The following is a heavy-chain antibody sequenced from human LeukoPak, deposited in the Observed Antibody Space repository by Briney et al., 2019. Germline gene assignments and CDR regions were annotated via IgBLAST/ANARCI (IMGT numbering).Heavy chain of an antibody. J-gene: IGHJ3*02. CDR1: GYTFTSYY. D-gene: IGHD6-13*01. CDR3: ARDPPSIAAAGAGGASDAFDI. Sequence: ASVKVSCKASGYTFTSYYMHWVRQAPGQGLEWMGIINPSGGSTSYAQKFQGRVTMTRDTSTSTVYMELSSLRSEDTAVYYCARDPPSIAAAGAGGASDAFDIWGQGTMVTVSS. CDR2: INPSGGST. V-gene: IGHV1-46*01.